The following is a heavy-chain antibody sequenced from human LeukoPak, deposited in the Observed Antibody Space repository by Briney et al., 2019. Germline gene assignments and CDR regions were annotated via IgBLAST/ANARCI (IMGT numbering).Heavy chain of an antibody. CDR1: GFTFSSYW. D-gene: IGHD3-22*01. CDR2: IKQDGSEK. J-gene: IGHJ6*02. CDR3: AAGYYTYYYYGMGV. V-gene: IGHV3-7*01. Sequence: GGSLRLSCAASGFTFSSYWMSWVRQAPGTGLEWVANIKQDGSEKYYVDSVKGRFTISRDNAKNSLYLQMNSLRAEDTAVYYCAAGYYTYYYYGMGVWGQGTTVTVSS.